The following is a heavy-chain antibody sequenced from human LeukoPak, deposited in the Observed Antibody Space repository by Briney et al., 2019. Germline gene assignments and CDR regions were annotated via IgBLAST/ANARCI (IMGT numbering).Heavy chain of an antibody. CDR2: IYSNGNT. Sequence: SETLSLTCIVSGGSFSSSYWSWIRQPPGKGLEWIAYIYSNGNTNSNPSLKSRVTIAVDTSQSQFSLKLSSVTAADTAVYYCARVPDYSNKNWFDPWGQGTLVTVSS. CDR3: ARVPDYSNKNWFDP. V-gene: IGHV4-59*12. D-gene: IGHD4-11*01. J-gene: IGHJ5*02. CDR1: GGSFSSSY.